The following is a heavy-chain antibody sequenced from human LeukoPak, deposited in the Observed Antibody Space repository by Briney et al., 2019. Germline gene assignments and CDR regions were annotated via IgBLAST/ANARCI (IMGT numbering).Heavy chain of an antibody. CDR2: IKSKTDGGTT. CDR1: GFTFSNAW. Sequence: GGSLRLSCAASGFTFSNAWMNWVRQAPGKGLEWVGRIKSKTDGGTTDYAAPVKGRFTISRDDSKNTLYLQMNSLRAEDTAVYYCAKEPIAAAAYNWFDPWGQGTLVTVSS. V-gene: IGHV3-15*07. CDR3: AKEPIAAAAYNWFDP. D-gene: IGHD6-13*01. J-gene: IGHJ5*02.